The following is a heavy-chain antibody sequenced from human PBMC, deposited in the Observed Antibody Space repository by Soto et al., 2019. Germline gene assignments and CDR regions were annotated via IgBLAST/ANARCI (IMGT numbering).Heavy chain of an antibody. J-gene: IGHJ4*02. CDR3: ARDDKVYYYDSPFDY. V-gene: IGHV3-21*01. CDR2: ISSSSSYI. Sequence: GSLRLSCAASGFTFSSYSMNWVRQAPGKGLEWVSSISSSSSYIYYADSVKGRFTISRDNAKNSLYLQMNSLRAEDTAVYYCARDDKVYYYDSPFDYWGQGTLVTVSS. CDR1: GFTFSSYS. D-gene: IGHD3-22*01.